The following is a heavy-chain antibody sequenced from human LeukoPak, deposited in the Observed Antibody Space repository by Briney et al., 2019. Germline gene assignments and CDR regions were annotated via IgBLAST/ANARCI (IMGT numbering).Heavy chain of an antibody. Sequence: SGGSLRLSCAASGFSFSCCGMHWVRQAPGKGLDWVAVLWANGRNNYYADSVEGRFTISRDSSKNTLYLQMTSLRADDTAIYYCAREPAPFDGFDIWGRGTVVTVSS. J-gene: IGHJ3*02. CDR3: AREPAPFDGFDI. CDR1: GFSFSCCG. CDR2: LWANGRNN. D-gene: IGHD2-15*01. V-gene: IGHV3-33*01.